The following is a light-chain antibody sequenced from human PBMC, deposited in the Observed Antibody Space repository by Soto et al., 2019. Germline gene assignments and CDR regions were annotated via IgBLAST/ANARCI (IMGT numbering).Light chain of an antibody. Sequence: DIQMTQSPSTLSASVGDRVSFTCRASHSISMWLAWYQQRPGKAPSLLITDASKLESGVPPRFNGSRSETEFTLTIRNLKPDDFATYYCQQYNSFPWTFGLGTKVEIK. CDR3: QQYNSFPWT. CDR2: DAS. J-gene: IGKJ1*01. V-gene: IGKV1-5*01. CDR1: HSISMW.